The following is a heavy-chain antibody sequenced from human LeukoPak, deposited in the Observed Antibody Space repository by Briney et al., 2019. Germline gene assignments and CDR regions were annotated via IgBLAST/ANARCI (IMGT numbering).Heavy chain of an antibody. CDR2: ISGSGDST. CDR3: VKVGYYNDSSGYYLDYFDY. CDR1: GFTFSSYG. Sequence: HSGGSLRLSCAASGFTFSSYGMSWVRQAPGKGLEWVSAISGSGDSTYYADSVKGRFTISRDNSKNTLYLQMNSLRAEDTAVYYCVKVGYYNDSSGYYLDYFDYRGQGTLVTVSS. J-gene: IGHJ4*02. V-gene: IGHV3-23*01. D-gene: IGHD3-22*01.